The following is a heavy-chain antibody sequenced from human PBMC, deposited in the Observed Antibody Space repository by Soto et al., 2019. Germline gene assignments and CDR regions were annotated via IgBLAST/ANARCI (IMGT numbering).Heavy chain of an antibody. V-gene: IGHV1-69*01. D-gene: IGHD3-22*01. CDR3: ARPNEGGYSSNHHYYYALDV. CDR2: IIPIFDIT. J-gene: IGHJ6*02. CDR1: GGTFRSYS. Sequence: QVQLVQSGAEVKKPGSSVKVSCKASGGTFRSYSISWVRQAPGQGLEWMGGIIPIFDITNYAKKFQGRVTITADESTSTAYMKLSSLGSDDTAVYYCARPNEGGYSSNHHYYYALDVWGQGTTVTV.